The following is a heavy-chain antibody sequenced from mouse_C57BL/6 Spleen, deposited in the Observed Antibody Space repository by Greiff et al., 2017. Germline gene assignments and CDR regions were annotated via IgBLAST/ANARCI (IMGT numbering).Heavy chain of an antibody. V-gene: IGHV5-6*01. CDR3: ARQGSYVWYFDV. CDR2: ISSGGSYT. CDR1: GFTFSTYG. J-gene: IGHJ1*03. D-gene: IGHD6-1*01. Sequence: EVKLMESGGDLVKPGGSLKLSCAASGFTFSTYGLSWVRQTPDKRLEWVATISSGGSYTYYPDSVKGRFPISRDNAKNTLYLQMSSLKSEDTAMYYCARQGSYVWYFDVWGTGTTVTVSS.